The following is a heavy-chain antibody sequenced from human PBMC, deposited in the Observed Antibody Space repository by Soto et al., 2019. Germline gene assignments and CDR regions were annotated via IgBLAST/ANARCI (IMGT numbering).Heavy chain of an antibody. V-gene: IGHV3-11*06. D-gene: IGHD2-15*01. J-gene: IGHJ4*01. CDR3: AHILCCIVDY. CDR2: ISHNSDYT. Sequence: GGSLRLSCAVSGLNFGLSFMIWMRQRPGKGLEWASFISHNSDYTNYADSVRGRFTISRDNDKSSIYLQMNRLRADDMAVYYCAHILCCIVDYWPQATLVTVTS. CDR1: GLNFGLSF.